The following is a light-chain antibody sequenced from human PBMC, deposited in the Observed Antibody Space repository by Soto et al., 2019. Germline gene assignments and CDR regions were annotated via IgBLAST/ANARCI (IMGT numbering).Light chain of an antibody. V-gene: IGKV3-11*01. CDR1: QSVSSY. CDR3: QQRSNWPPYT. J-gene: IGKJ2*01. Sequence: EIVLTQSPATLSLSPGERATLSCRASQSVSSYLAWYQQKPGQAPRLLIYDASNRATGIPARFSGSGSGTDFTLTISSLEPEDFAVYSCQQRSNWPPYTFGQWTKLEIK. CDR2: DAS.